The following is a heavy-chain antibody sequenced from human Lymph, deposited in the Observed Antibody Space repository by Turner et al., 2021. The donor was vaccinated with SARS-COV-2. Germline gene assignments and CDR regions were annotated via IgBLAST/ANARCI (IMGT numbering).Heavy chain of an antibody. CDR2: IYYRGST. J-gene: IGHJ5*02. CDR1: GGPMNSNY. Sequence: QLPLQQTGPRLVKPLQTMSLTCTVSGGPMNSNYWRWIRQPPGKRLEWIGYIYYRGSTNYNPALESRVTIAVDTSRNQFSLNLTSVTAADTAIYYCARETVNNWVDPWGQGTLVTVSS. V-gene: IGHV4-59*01. CDR3: ARETVNNWVDP. D-gene: IGHD2-21*02.